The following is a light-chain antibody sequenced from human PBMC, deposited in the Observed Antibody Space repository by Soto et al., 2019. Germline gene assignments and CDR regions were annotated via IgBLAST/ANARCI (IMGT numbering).Light chain of an antibody. J-gene: IGKJ1*01. CDR2: GTS. V-gene: IGKV3-20*01. CDR1: QSVSSSY. CDR3: QQYGSLPWT. Sequence: EIVLTQSPGTLSLSPGERVTLSCRTSQSVSSSYLAWYQQKPGQAPRLLIYGTSSRATGIPDRFSGSGSGTDFTLTISGLEPEDFAVYHCQQYGSLPWTFGQGTKVEI.